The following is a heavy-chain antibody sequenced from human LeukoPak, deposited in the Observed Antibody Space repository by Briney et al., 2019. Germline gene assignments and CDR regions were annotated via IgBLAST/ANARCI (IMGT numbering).Heavy chain of an antibody. V-gene: IGHV3-30*04. CDR3: ARYTPSRGYSGYSYYYYYYYMDV. CDR1: GFTFSSYA. Sequence: GRSLRLSCAASGFTFSSYAMHWVRQAPGKGLELVAVISYDGSNNYYADSVKGRFTISRDNSKNTLYLQMNSLRAEDTAVYYCARYTPSRGYSGYSYYYYYYYMDVWGKGTTVTVSS. J-gene: IGHJ6*03. D-gene: IGHD5-12*01. CDR2: ISYDGSNN.